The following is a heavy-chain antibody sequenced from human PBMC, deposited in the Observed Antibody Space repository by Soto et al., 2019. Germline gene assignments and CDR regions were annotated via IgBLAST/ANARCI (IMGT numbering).Heavy chain of an antibody. CDR3: AKGSVLGYCTGGSCYGDAFDI. V-gene: IGHV3-30*18. Sequence: QVPLVESGGGVVQPGRSLRLSCAASGFTFSHYGMNWVRQAPGKGLEWVALISYDGSHKHYEDSVKGRFTISRDNSDNTLYLQMSSLTTEDTAVYYCAKGSVLGYCTGGSCYGDAFDIWGQGTMVTVSS. J-gene: IGHJ3*02. CDR1: GFTFSHYG. D-gene: IGHD2-15*01. CDR2: ISYDGSHK.